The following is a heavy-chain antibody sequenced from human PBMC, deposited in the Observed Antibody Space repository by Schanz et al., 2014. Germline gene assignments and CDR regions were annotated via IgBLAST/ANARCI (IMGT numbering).Heavy chain of an antibody. V-gene: IGHV3-23*01. D-gene: IGHD1-1*01. J-gene: IGHJ4*02. CDR3: AKKVPAYNPFDS. CDR1: GFTFSAYA. CDR2: ISASGGTT. Sequence: EVQLLESGGGLVQPGGSLRLSCAASGFTFSAYAMTWVRQIPGKGLEWVAAISASGGTTYYADSVKGRFTISRDNSKNTLYLQMDSRRAEDTAVYFCAKKVPAYNPFDSWGQGTLVTVSS.